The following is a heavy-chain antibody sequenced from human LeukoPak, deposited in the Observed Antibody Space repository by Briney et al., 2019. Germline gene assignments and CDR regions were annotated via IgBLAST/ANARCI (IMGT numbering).Heavy chain of an antibody. J-gene: IGHJ4*02. CDR3: ARKYCSTTSCLFDN. D-gene: IGHD2-2*01. V-gene: IGHV3-48*03. CDR1: GFTFSSYE. CDR2: ISSSGTTV. Sequence: GGSLRLSCAASGFTFSSYEMNWVRQAPGKGLQWVSDISSSGTTVYYADSVKGRFTISRDNAKNSLYLQMNSLRAEDTAVYYCARKYCSTTSCLFDNWGQGTLVTVSS.